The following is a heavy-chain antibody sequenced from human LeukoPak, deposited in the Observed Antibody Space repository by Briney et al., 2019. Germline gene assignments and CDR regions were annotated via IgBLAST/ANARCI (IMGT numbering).Heavy chain of an antibody. CDR2: IKQDGSEK. Sequence: GGSLRLSCAASGFTFSSYWMSWVRQAPGKGLEWVANIKQDGSEKYYVDSVKGRFTISRDNSKNTLYLQMNSLRAEDTAVYYCAKTHSSGYYYFDNWGQGTLVTVSS. CDR3: AKTHSSGYYYFDN. CDR1: GFTFSSYW. D-gene: IGHD3-22*01. J-gene: IGHJ4*02. V-gene: IGHV3-7*03.